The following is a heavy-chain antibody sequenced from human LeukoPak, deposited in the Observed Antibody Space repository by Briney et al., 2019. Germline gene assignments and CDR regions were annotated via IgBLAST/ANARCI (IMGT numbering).Heavy chain of an antibody. V-gene: IGHV3-30*02. Sequence: GGSLRLSCAASGFTFSNSGMHWVRQAPGKGLAWVAFIRYDGTNKYYADSVKGRFTISRDNAKNSLYLQMNSLRAEDTAVYYCAREAGGYSSSWTGLGLRPYAFDIWGQGTMVTVSS. CDR1: GFTFSNSG. J-gene: IGHJ3*02. CDR3: AREAGGYSSSWTGLGLRPYAFDI. CDR2: IRYDGTNK. D-gene: IGHD6-13*01.